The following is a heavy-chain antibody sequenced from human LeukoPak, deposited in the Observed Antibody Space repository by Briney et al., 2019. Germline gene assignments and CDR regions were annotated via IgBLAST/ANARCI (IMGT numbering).Heavy chain of an antibody. D-gene: IGHD3-10*01. CDR1: GFTFSDYY. CDR3: ARATYYYGSGAFMLWDI. V-gene: IGHV3-11*01. CDR2: ISSSGSTI. Sequence: GGSLRLSCAASGFTFSDYYMSWIRQAPGKGLEWVSYISSSGSTIYYADSVEGRFTISRDNAKNSLYLQMNSLRAEDTAVYYCARATYYYGSGAFMLWDIWGQGTMVTVSS. J-gene: IGHJ3*02.